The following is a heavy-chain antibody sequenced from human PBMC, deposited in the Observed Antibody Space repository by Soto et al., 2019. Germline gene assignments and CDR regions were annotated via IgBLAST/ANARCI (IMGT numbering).Heavy chain of an antibody. CDR3: AREPRYCRGGSCSITGDASDI. V-gene: IGHV3-66*01. CDR2: ISNRGDT. Sequence: EVQLVESGGGLVQPGGSLRLSCTASGFIVSDTYVNWVRQAPGKGLEWVSVISNRGDTHYADSVRGRFSLSRDISDNTLHHHMNNLRVEDTAVYYCAREPRYCRGGSCSITGDASDIWGQGTMVTVSS. J-gene: IGHJ3*02. CDR1: GFIVSDTY. D-gene: IGHD2-15*01.